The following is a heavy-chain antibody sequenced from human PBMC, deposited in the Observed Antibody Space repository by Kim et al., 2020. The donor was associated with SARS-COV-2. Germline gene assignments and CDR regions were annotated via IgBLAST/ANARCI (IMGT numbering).Heavy chain of an antibody. D-gene: IGHD2-2*01. V-gene: IGHV6-1*01. CDR2: TYYRSKWYN. CDR1: GDSVSSNGAA. J-gene: IGHJ5*02. Sequence: SQTLSLTCAISGDSVSSNGAAWNWIRQSPSRVLEWLGRTYYRSKWYNDYAVSVKSRITINPDTSKNQFSLQLNSVTPEDTAVYYCARSQHCSSTSCYRWFDPWGQGTLVTVSS. CDR3: ARSQHCSSTSCYRWFDP.